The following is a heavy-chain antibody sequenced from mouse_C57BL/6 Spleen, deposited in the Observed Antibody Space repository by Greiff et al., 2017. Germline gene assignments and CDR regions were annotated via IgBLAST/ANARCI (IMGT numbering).Heavy chain of an antibody. Sequence: QQSCKASGYTFTSYWMHWVKQRPGRGLEGIGRIDPNSGGTKYNEKFKSKATLTVDKPSSTAYMQLSSLTSEDAAVYYCARGDYGKYFDYWGQGTTLTVSS. J-gene: IGHJ2*01. CDR2: IDPNSGGT. CDR3: ARGDYGKYFDY. V-gene: IGHV1-72*01. CDR1: GYTFTSYW. D-gene: IGHD2-1*01.